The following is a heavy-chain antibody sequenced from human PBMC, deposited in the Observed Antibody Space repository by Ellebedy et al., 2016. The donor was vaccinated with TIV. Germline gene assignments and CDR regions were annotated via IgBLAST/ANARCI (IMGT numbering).Heavy chain of an antibody. CDR2: IWSDGTTK. CDR3: AREIIYGGYYFDY. Sequence: GGSLRLXCAASGFTFSSYGMHWVRQAPGKGLEWVAVIWSDGTTKYYSDSVKGRFTISRDNSKNTLYLQMNSLRAEDTAVYYCAREIIYGGYYFDYWGQGTLVTASS. J-gene: IGHJ4*02. D-gene: IGHD4-23*01. V-gene: IGHV3-33*01. CDR1: GFTFSSYG.